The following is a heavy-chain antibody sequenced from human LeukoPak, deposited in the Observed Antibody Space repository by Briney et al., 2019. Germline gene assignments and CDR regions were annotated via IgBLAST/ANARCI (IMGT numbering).Heavy chain of an antibody. CDR1: GFTFSSYS. CDR3: ARGLGGVISDPFDY. Sequence: GGSLRLSCAASGFTFSSYSMNWVRQAPGKGLEWVSSISNSSSYIYYADSVKGRFTISRDNAKNSLYLQMNSLRAEDTAVYYCARGLGGVISDPFDYWGQGTLVTVSS. D-gene: IGHD3-16*02. CDR2: ISNSSSYI. V-gene: IGHV3-21*01. J-gene: IGHJ4*02.